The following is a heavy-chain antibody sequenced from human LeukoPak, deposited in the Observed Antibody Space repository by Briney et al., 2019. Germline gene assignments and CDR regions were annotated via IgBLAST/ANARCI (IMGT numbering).Heavy chain of an antibody. CDR3: ARFGLPYSIDL. Sequence: GGSLRLSCAASGFTFSDYKMNWVRQAPGKGLEWVSSISRSSRYILYSDSVKGRFTISRDNSKNSLYLQMNSLRAEDTAVYYCARFGLPYSIDLWGQGTMVTVSS. D-gene: IGHD3/OR15-3a*01. J-gene: IGHJ6*02. CDR1: GFTFSDYK. CDR2: ISRSSRYI. V-gene: IGHV3-21*01.